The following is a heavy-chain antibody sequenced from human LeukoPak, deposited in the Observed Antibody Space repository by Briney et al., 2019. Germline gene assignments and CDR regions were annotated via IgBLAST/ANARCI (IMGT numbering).Heavy chain of an antibody. J-gene: IGHJ4*02. D-gene: IGHD3-10*01. V-gene: IGHV3-11*01. CDR2: ISSNGNTI. CDR3: ARARKYGSGSYYFDY. Sequence: GGSLRLSCAASAFTFSDYYMSWIRQAPGKGLEWLSYISSNGNTIYYADSVKGRFTISRDNAKNSLYLQINSLRAEDTAVYYCARARKYGSGSYYFDYWGQGTLVTVSS. CDR1: AFTFSDYY.